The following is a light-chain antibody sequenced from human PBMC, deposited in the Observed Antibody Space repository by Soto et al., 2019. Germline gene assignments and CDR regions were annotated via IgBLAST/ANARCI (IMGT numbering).Light chain of an antibody. CDR3: PQRSNWPIT. V-gene: IGKV3-11*01. Sequence: EVVVTHSPATLSLSPGERATLSCRASQSVSSYLAWYQQKPGQAPRLLIYDASNRATGIPARFSGSGSGTGFTPTISILQPEDFAVYYCPQRSNWPITFGQRTRLEI. CDR2: DAS. J-gene: IGKJ5*01. CDR1: QSVSSY.